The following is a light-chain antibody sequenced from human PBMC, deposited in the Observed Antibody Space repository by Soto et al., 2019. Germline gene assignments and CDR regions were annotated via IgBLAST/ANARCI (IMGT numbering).Light chain of an antibody. Sequence: DIQVTQSTSSLSASVGVWVTITCQASQNISNYFCCYQQQPGRAPMLMIYDASNLEAVVSSRFRGRASGTDFTFTISRLQPENIASYYCQQYENLWTFGQGTKVEIK. CDR3: QQYENLWT. V-gene: IGKV1-33*01. CDR1: QNISNY. J-gene: IGKJ1*01. CDR2: DAS.